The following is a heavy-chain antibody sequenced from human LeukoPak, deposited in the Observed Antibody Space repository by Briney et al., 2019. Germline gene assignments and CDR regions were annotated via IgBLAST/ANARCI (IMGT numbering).Heavy chain of an antibody. V-gene: IGHV4-34*01. Sequence: PSETLSLTCAVYGGSFSGYYWSWIRQPPGKGLEWIGEINHSGSTNYNPSLKSRVTISVDTSKNQFSLKLSSVTAADTAVYYCARERQWLALFDPWGQGTLATVSS. J-gene: IGHJ5*02. CDR3: ARERQWLALFDP. CDR1: GGSFSGYY. CDR2: INHSGST. D-gene: IGHD6-19*01.